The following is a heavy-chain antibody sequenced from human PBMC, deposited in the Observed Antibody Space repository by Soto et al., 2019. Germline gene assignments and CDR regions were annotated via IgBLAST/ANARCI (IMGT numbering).Heavy chain of an antibody. V-gene: IGHV3-15*01. CDR3: TCLHYDILTGSKWHYFDY. D-gene: IGHD3-9*01. CDR2: IKSKTDGGTR. CDR1: GFTFSYAW. J-gene: IGHJ4*02. Sequence: PGGSLRLSCAASGFTFSYAWMSWVRQAPGKGLEWVGRIKSKTDGGTRDYAAPVKGRVTISRDDSKNTLYLQMNSLKTEDTAVYYCTCLHYDILTGSKWHYFDYWGQGTLVTVSS.